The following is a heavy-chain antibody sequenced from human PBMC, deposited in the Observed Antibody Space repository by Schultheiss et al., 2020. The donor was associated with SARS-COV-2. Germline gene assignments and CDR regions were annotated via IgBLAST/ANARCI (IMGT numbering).Heavy chain of an antibody. Sequence: GGSLRLSCAASGFTFSSYGMHWVRQPPGKGLEWVAVIWSDGSRIYYGDSVKGRFTISRDNTKNTLYLQMTSLRTEDTGVYYCARERNYYDANYYDYWGQGTLVTVSS. CDR1: GFTFSSYG. CDR3: ARERNYYDANYYDY. CDR2: IWSDGSRI. J-gene: IGHJ4*02. V-gene: IGHV3-33*01. D-gene: IGHD3-16*01.